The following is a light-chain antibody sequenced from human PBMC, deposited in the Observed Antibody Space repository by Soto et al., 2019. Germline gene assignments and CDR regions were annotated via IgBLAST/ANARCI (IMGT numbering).Light chain of an antibody. CDR1: QDIGNS. V-gene: IGKV1-33*01. CDR2: DAY. Sequence: DIQMTQSLPSLSASVGDRVTITCQASQDIGNSLNWYQHKPGKAPKLVIYDAYNLETGVPSTFSGSGYGTDFTFIISSLRPEDIATYYCQKSDHLPLFGPGTKVDIK. J-gene: IGKJ3*01. CDR3: QKSDHLPL.